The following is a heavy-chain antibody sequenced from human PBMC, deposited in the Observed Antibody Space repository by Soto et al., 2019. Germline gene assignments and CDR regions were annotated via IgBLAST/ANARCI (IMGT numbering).Heavy chain of an antibody. V-gene: IGHV4-34*01. J-gene: IGHJ4*02. D-gene: IGHD2-21*01. Sequence: SETLCLRWAVYEGSCGGYDGSWIRQPPGKGLEWIGEINHSGSTNYNPSLKSRVTISVDTSKNQFSLKLTSVTAADTAVFYCARGVPYITRADILYYFDSWGQGIQVTVSS. CDR1: EGSCGGYD. CDR3: ARGVPYITRADILYYFDS. CDR2: INHSGST.